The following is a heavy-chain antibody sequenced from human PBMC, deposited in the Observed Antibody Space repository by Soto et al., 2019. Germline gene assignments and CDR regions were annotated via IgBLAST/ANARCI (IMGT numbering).Heavy chain of an antibody. CDR3: AKDLLYYYDSSGYPYPFDY. CDR1: GFTFSSYG. CDR2: ISYDGSNK. Sequence: GGSLRLSCAASGFTFSSYGMHWVRQAPGKGLEWVAVISYDGSNKYYADSVKGRFTISRDNSKKTLYLQMNSLRAEDTAVYYCAKDLLYYYDSSGYPYPFDYWGQGTLVTVSS. D-gene: IGHD3-22*01. J-gene: IGHJ4*02. V-gene: IGHV3-30*18.